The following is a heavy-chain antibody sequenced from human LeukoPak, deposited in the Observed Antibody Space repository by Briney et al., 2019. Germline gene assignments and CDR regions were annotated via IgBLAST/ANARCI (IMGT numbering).Heavy chain of an antibody. CDR2: VYSSGST. V-gene: IGHV4-59*01. Sequence: SETLSLTCTVSGGSIWSYYWSWIRQPPGKGLEWIGYVYSSGSTNHNPSLKSRATISIDTSKNQFSLRLGSVTAADTAVYFCARSSAWSPFGSWGQGILVTVSS. J-gene: IGHJ4*02. CDR3: ARSSAWSPFGS. D-gene: IGHD6-19*01. CDR1: GGSIWSYY.